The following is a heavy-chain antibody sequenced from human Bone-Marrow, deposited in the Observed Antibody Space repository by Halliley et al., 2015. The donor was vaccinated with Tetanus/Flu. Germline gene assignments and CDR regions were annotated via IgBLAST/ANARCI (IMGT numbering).Heavy chain of an antibody. V-gene: IGHV1-2*04. Sequence: QGVEWMGWINSNSGGTIYAQKFQGWVTMTRDTSISPAYMELRSDDTATYYCARQLIRGGGGLDYWGQGTLVTVSS. CDR3: ARQLIRGGGGLDY. J-gene: IGHJ4*02. CDR2: INSNSGGT. D-gene: IGHD3-10*01.